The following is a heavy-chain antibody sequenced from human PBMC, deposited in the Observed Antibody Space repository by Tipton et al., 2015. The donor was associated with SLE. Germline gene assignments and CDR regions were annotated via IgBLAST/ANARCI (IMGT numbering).Heavy chain of an antibody. CDR1: GFTVSNNF. Sequence: QLVQSGGGSVQPGGSLRLSCAASGFTVSNNFMSWVRQAPGKGLEWVSVIYSGGRTYYADSVKGRFTISRHSSENTLYVEMNSLRAEDTGVYYCAREVSRGTGHSPGFDYWGQGTRVTVSS. CDR3: AREVSRGTGHSPGFDY. CDR2: IYSGGRT. V-gene: IGHV3-53*04. J-gene: IGHJ4*02. D-gene: IGHD3/OR15-3a*01.